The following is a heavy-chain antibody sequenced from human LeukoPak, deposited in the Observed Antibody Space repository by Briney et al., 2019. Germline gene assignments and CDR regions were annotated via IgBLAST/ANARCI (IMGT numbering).Heavy chain of an antibody. D-gene: IGHD3-10*01. Sequence: SETLSLTCTVSGGSISSYYWSWIRQPAGKGLEWIGRIYTSGSTNYNPSLKSRVTMSVDTSKNQFSLKLSSVTAADTAVYYCARDNYEVRGVIRYYYYMDVWGKGTTVTVSS. CDR3: ARDNYEVRGVIRYYYYMDV. CDR2: IYTSGST. J-gene: IGHJ6*03. V-gene: IGHV4-4*07. CDR1: GGSISSYY.